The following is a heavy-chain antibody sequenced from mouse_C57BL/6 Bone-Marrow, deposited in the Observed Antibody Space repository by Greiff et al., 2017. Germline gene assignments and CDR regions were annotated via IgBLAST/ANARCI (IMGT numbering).Heavy chain of an antibody. Sequence: VQLQQPGAELVKPGASVKLSCKASGYTFTSYWMQWVKQRPGQGLEWIGEIDPSDSYTNYNQKFKGKATLTVDTSSSTAYMQLSSLTSEDSAVYYCEREGWLDYFDYWGQGTTLTVSS. J-gene: IGHJ2*01. CDR3: EREGWLDYFDY. D-gene: IGHD2-3*01. CDR2: IDPSDSYT. CDR1: GYTFTSYW. V-gene: IGHV1-50*01.